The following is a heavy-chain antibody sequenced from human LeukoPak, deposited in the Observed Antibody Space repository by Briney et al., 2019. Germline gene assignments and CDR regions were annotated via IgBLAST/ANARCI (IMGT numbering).Heavy chain of an antibody. V-gene: IGHV3-21*01. D-gene: IGHD3-10*01. J-gene: IGHJ6*03. CDR2: ISSSSYI. Sequence: GGSLRLSCAASGFAFSSYSMNWVRQAPGKGLEWVSSISSSSYIYYADSVKGRFTISRDNAKNSLYLQMNSLRAEDTAVYYCARDRVPRYYYMDVWGKGTTVTVSS. CDR3: ARDRVPRYYYMDV. CDR1: GFAFSSYS.